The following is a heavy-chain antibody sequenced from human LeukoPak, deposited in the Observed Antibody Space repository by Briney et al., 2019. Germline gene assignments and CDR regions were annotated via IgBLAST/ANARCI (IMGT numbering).Heavy chain of an antibody. CDR1: GGSINTGTFH. Sequence: SETLSLTCTVSGGSINTGTFHWGWIRQPLEKGLEWIASISSSGTAYYNPSLKSRVTLSVDKSKNQFSLKLTSMTAADTAVYYCARDGNYYLFDYWGQGTLVTVSS. J-gene: IGHJ4*02. D-gene: IGHD1-26*01. CDR2: ISSSGTA. V-gene: IGHV4-39*07. CDR3: ARDGNYYLFDY.